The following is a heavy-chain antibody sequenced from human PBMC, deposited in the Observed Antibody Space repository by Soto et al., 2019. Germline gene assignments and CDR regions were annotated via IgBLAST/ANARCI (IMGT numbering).Heavy chain of an antibody. J-gene: IGHJ4*02. D-gene: IGHD2-21*02. V-gene: IGHV4-30-4*01. CDR3: ARDPSAYCGGDCYPYFDY. CDR1: GGSISSGDYY. CDR2: IYYSGST. Sequence: QVQLQESGPGLVKPSQTLSLTCTVSGGSISSGDYYWSWIRQPPGKGLEWIGNIYYSGSTYYNPSLKSRVTISVATSKNQFSLKLSSVTAADTAVYYCARDPSAYCGGDCYPYFDYWGQGTLVTVSS.